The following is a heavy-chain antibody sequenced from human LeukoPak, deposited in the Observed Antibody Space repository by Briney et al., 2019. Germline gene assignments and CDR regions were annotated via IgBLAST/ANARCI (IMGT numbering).Heavy chain of an antibody. CDR1: GGSISRHY. V-gene: IGHV4-4*07. D-gene: IGHD2-15*01. J-gene: IGHJ4*02. CDR3: AREPRSPGGRGRPFDF. CDR2: IYSSGTT. Sequence: SETLSLTCTVSGGSISRHYWTWIRQPAGKGLEWIGRIYSSGTTNYNASLKSRVTMSVDTSKNQFSLKLSSVTAADTAVYYCAREPRSPGGRGRPFDFWGQGTLVTVSS.